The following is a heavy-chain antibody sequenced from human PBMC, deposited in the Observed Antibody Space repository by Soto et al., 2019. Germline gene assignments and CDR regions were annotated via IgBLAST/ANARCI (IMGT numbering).Heavy chain of an antibody. V-gene: IGHV1-46*01. J-gene: IGHJ4*02. CDR3: ARALGFYDSSAPGVY. Sequence: ASVKVSCKASGYTFTSYYMHWVRQAPGQGLEWMGIINPSGGSTSYAQKFQGRVTMTRDTSTSTVYMELSSLRSEDTAVYYCARALGFYDSSAPGVYWGQGTLVTVSS. CDR2: INPSGGST. CDR1: GYTFTSYY. D-gene: IGHD3-22*01.